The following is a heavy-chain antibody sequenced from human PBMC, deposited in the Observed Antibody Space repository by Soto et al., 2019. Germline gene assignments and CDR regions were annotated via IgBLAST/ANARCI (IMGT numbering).Heavy chain of an antibody. V-gene: IGHV1-69*02. CDR2: IIPMLTVT. CDR1: GGTFSTYT. CDR3: SIGSWSAQTFDV. D-gene: IGHD6-6*01. J-gene: IGHJ3*01. Sequence: QVPLEQSGAEVKKPGSSVKVSCKAAGGTFSTYTLIWVRQAPGQGLEWMGRIIPMLTVTNSAQKFQGRVTLTADKSTSTSFMELTSLTSVDPAVYYCSIGSWSAQTFDVWGQGTMVTVSS.